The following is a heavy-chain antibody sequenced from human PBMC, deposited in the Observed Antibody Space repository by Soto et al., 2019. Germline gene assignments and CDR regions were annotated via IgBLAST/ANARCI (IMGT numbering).Heavy chain of an antibody. Sequence: HPXGALLIACSASGCTFYSYAMSWVRQAAGKAPEWVSGISNSAAAYYADSVKGRFIISRDNSRSTLYLQMNSLRVEDTDVYYCAKEWAGHGAPYFDSGGQGALVTVSS. J-gene: IGHJ4*02. V-gene: IGHV3-23*01. CDR2: ISNSAAA. D-gene: IGHD1-26*01. CDR3: AKEWAGHGAPYFDS. CDR1: GCTFYSYA.